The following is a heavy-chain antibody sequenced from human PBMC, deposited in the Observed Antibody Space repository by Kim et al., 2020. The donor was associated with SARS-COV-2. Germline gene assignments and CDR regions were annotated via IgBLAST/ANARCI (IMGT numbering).Heavy chain of an antibody. CDR1: GGSISSGDYY. D-gene: IGHD4-17*01. V-gene: IGHV4-30-4*01. Sequence: SETLSLTCTVSGGSISSGDYYWSWIRQPPGKGLEWIGYIYYSGSTYYNPSLKSRVTISVDTSKNQFSLKLSSVTAADTAVYYCARVWGYGDYQIDYWGQGTLVTVSS. CDR3: ARVWGYGDYQIDY. J-gene: IGHJ4*02. CDR2: IYYSGST.